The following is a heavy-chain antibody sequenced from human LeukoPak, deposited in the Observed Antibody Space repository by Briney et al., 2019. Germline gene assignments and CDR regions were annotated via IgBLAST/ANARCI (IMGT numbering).Heavy chain of an antibody. J-gene: IGHJ4*02. V-gene: IGHV4-34*01. CDR1: GGSFTCYY. Sequence: SETLSLTFAVYGGSFTCYYWSWIRPSSGKRLDWIGQINDSGNTNYNPSLRSRVTMSVDTSKKQVSLHRSSVTAADTAVYYCASSYYDTGGFSPFDYWGRGTLVIVSS. CDR3: ASSYYDTGGFSPFDY. D-gene: IGHD2-8*02. CDR2: INDSGNT.